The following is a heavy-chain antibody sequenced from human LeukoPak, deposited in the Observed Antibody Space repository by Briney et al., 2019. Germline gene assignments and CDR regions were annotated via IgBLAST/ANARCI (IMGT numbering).Heavy chain of an antibody. CDR2: INHSGST. CDR3: ARYGKGRWLTSTRPFWYFDL. D-gene: IGHD5-24*01. V-gene: IGHV4-34*01. CDR1: GGSFGAYY. J-gene: IGHJ2*01. Sequence: SETLSLTCAVYGGSFGAYYWSWIRQPPGKGLEWIGEINHSGSTNYNPSLKSRVTISVDTSENQFSPKLSSVTAADTAVYYCARYGKGRWLTSTRPFWYFDLWGRGTLVTVSS.